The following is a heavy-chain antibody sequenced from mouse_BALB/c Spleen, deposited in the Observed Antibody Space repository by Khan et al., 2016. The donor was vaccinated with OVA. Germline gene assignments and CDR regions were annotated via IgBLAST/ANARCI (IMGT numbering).Heavy chain of an antibody. J-gene: IGHJ2*01. V-gene: IGHV3-2*02. Sequence: QLEESGPGLVKPSQSLSLTCTVTGYSITSDYAWNWIRQFPGNKLEWMGYISYSGNTKYNPSLKSRISITRDTSKNQFFLQLNSVTAKDTATYYCARIYGGDFDYWGQGTTLTVSS. D-gene: IGHD1-1*01. CDR1: GYSITSDYA. CDR3: ARIYGGDFDY. CDR2: ISYSGNT.